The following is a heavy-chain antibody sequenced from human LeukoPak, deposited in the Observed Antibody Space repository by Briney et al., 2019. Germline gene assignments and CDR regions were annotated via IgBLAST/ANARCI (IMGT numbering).Heavy chain of an antibody. V-gene: IGHV3-74*01. CDR1: EFSFSSYW. Sequence: GGALRLSCAASEFSFSSYWMHWVRQAPGKGLVWVSRIKSDGSSTSYADSVKGRFTVSIDIAQNTIYMQMNSLRAEDTAVYFCARDDYNSLWGQGTLVTVSS. J-gene: IGHJ4*02. D-gene: IGHD4-11*01. CDR3: ARDDYNSL. CDR2: IKSDGSST.